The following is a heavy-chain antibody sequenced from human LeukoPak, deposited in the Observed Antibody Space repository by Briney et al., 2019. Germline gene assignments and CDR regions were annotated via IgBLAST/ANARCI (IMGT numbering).Heavy chain of an antibody. D-gene: IGHD1-26*01. Sequence: GGSLRLSCAASGFTFSNAWMSWVRQAPGKGLEWVGRIKSKTDGGTTDYAAPVKGRFTISRDDSKNTLYLQVNSLKTEDTAVYYCTTDPRDRIVGAYNFDYWGQGTLVTVSS. J-gene: IGHJ4*02. CDR1: GFTFSNAW. CDR3: TTDPRDRIVGAYNFDY. V-gene: IGHV3-15*01. CDR2: IKSKTDGGTT.